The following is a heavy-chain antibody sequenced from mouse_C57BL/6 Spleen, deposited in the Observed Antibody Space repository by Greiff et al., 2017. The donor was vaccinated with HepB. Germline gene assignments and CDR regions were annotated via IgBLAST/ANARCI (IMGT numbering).Heavy chain of an antibody. V-gene: IGHV10-1*01. D-gene: IGHD2-5*01. CDR1: GFSFNTYA. Sequence: EVKVVDSGGGLVQPKGSLKLSCAASGFSFNTYAMNWVRQAPGKGLEWVARIRSKSNNYATYYADSVKDRFTISRDDSESMLYLQMNNLKTEDTAMYYCVRQNYYSNWYFDVWGTGTTVTVSS. J-gene: IGHJ1*03. CDR3: VRQNYYSNWYFDV. CDR2: IRSKSNNYAT.